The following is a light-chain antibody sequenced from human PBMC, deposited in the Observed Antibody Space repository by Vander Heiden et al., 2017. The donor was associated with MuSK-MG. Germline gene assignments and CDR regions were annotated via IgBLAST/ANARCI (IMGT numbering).Light chain of an antibody. J-gene: IGKJ4*01. CDR2: GAS. V-gene: IGKV3-20*01. CDR3: QWYSGCLT. CDR1: QSVSGA. Sequence: DIVLTQSPGTLALSPGERATLSCRASQSVSGALDWYQQKAGQAPRLLIYGASSRANGVPDRFSGSESGTDFTLTISRLEPEDFAVYYWQWYSGCLTFGGGTKVEIK.